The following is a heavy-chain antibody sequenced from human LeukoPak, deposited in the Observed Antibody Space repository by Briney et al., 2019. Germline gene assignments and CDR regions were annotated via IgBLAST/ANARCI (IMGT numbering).Heavy chain of an antibody. Sequence: PGGSLRLSCAASGFTFSSYAMNWVRQAPGKGLEWVSAISGSGGTTYYADSVKGRFTISRDNSKSALYLQMNSLRAEDTAVYYCAKDGYTYGRRPGNWGQGTLVTVSS. D-gene: IGHD5-18*01. CDR2: ISGSGGTT. CDR3: AKDGYTYGRRPGN. CDR1: GFTFSSYA. V-gene: IGHV3-23*01. J-gene: IGHJ4*02.